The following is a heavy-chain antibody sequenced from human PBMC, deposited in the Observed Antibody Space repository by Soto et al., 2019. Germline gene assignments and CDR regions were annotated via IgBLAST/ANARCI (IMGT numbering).Heavy chain of an antibody. CDR3: ARLGLEYYYYMDV. V-gene: IGHV5-51*01. D-gene: IGHD3-3*01. CDR2: IYPGDSDT. Sequence: GESLKISCEVSGYIFSNYWIGWVRQMPGKGLEWMGIIYPGDSDTRYSPSFQGQVTISADKSISTAYLQWSSLKASDTAMYYCARLGLEYYYYMDVWGKGTTVTVSS. J-gene: IGHJ6*03. CDR1: GYIFSNYW.